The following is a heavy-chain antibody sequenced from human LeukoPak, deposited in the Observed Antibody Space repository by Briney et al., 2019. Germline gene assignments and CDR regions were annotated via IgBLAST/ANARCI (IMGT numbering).Heavy chain of an antibody. Sequence: SETLSLTCAVSGASISTTKWWSWVRQPPGKGLEGIGEIYHSGSTNYNPSLKSRVTISVDKSKNQFSLKLSSVTAADTAVYYCAIKQWDPRAFDIWGQGTMVTVSS. D-gene: IGHD1-26*01. CDR1: GASISTTKW. J-gene: IGHJ3*02. V-gene: IGHV4-4*02. CDR2: IYHSGST. CDR3: AIKQWDPRAFDI.